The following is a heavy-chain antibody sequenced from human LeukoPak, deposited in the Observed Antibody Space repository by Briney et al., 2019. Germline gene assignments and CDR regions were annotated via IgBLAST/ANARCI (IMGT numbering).Heavy chain of an antibody. CDR1: GYTFTNYG. CDR2: ISAYNGNT. V-gene: IGHV1-18*01. J-gene: IGHJ4*02. Sequence: ASVKVSCKASGYTFTNYGISWVRQAPGQGLEWMGWISAYNGNTNYAQKHQGRVTMTTDTSTSTVYMELRSLSSDDTAVYYCARDETQWLSSPPDYWGQGTLVTVSS. D-gene: IGHD6-19*01. CDR3: ARDETQWLSSPPDY.